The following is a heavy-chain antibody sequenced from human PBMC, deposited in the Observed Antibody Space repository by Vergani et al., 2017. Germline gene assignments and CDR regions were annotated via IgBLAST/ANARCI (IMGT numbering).Heavy chain of an antibody. Sequence: EVQLVESGGGLVQPGGSLRLSCAASGFTFSSYSMNWVRQAPGKGLEWVSYISSSSSTIYYADSVKGRFTISRDNATNSQYLQMNSLRAEDTAVYYCARVGYCSSTSCWAYYYYYMDVWGKGTTVTVSS. CDR3: ARVGYCSSTSCWAYYYYYMDV. D-gene: IGHD2-2*01. CDR2: ISSSSSTI. CDR1: GFTFSSYS. V-gene: IGHV3-48*01. J-gene: IGHJ6*03.